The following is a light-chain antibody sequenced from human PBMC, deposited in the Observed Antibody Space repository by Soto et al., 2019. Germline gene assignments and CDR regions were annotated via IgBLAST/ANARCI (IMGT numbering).Light chain of an antibody. CDR2: SAS. Sequence: DIQMTQSPSSLSASVGDKVTITCRASQSISNYLNWYQQKPGKAPNLLIYSASSLQSGVPSRFSGSGSGTDFTLTISSLQPEDFATYHCQQSYNTPWTFGQGTKVEIK. J-gene: IGKJ1*01. CDR3: QQSYNTPWT. V-gene: IGKV1-39*01. CDR1: QSISNY.